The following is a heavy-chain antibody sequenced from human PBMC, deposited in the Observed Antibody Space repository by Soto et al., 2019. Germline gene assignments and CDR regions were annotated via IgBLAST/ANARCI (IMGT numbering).Heavy chain of an antibody. CDR2: IYWDDDK. CDR1: GFSLSARGVG. J-gene: IGHJ5*02. Sequence: QITLKESGPTLVKPTQPLTLTCTFSGFSLSARGVGVGWVRQPPGKALEWLALIYWDDDKRYNPSLKSRLSITKETSKNQVVLTMTNMDAADTATYYCSRAVSWYYGWFDPWGQGTLVTVSS. V-gene: IGHV2-5*02. CDR3: SRAVSWYYGWFDP. D-gene: IGHD3-3*01.